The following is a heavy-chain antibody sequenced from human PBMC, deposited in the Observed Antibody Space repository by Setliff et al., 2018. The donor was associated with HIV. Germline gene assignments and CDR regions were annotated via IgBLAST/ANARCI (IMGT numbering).Heavy chain of an antibody. Sequence: GGSLRLSCAASGFTFSSQWMHWVRQVPGKGLVWVSSIDGDGSTIRYADSVKGRITVSRDNTKNTLYLQINSLTAEDTAVYYCARVGVGATVFFDYWGQGTLVTVSS. CDR3: ARVGVGATVFFDY. D-gene: IGHD1-26*01. CDR1: GFTFSSQW. CDR2: IDGDGSTI. V-gene: IGHV3-74*01. J-gene: IGHJ4*02.